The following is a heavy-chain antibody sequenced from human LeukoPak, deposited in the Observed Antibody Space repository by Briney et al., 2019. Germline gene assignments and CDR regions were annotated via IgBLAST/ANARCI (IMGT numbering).Heavy chain of an antibody. CDR1: GYTFTSYY. CDR2: INPSGGNT. J-gene: IGHJ3*02. V-gene: IGHV1-46*01. D-gene: IGHD1-20*01. CDR3: ARGLVSRDNWNPDAFDI. Sequence: ASVKVSCKASGYTFTSYYMHWVRQAPGQGLEWMGIINPSGGNTGYAQKFQGRVTMTRNTSISTAYMELSSLRSEDTAVYYCARGLVSRDNWNPDAFDIWGQGTMVTVSS.